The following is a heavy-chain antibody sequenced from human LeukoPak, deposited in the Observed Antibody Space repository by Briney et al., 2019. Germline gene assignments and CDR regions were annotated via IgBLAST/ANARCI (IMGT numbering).Heavy chain of an antibody. CDR3: ARDSSSWYGLAYYFDY. D-gene: IGHD6-13*01. CDR1: LFIFSSYS. CDR2: ISSSSSYI. J-gene: IGHJ4*02. Sequence: GGCVRLSCAACLFIFSSYSMNWVRQPPAKALEGVSSISSSSSYIYYADSVKGRFTISRDNAKNSLYLQMNSLRAEDTAVYYCARDSSSWYGLAYYFDYWGQGTLVTVSS. V-gene: IGHV3-21*01.